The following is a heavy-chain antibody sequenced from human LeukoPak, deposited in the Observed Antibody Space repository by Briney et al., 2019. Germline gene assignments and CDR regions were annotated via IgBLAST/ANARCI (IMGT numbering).Heavy chain of an antibody. D-gene: IGHD6-6*01. Sequence: ASLKVSCKASGYTFTGYYMHWVRQAPGQGLEWMGWINPNSGGTNYAQKFQGRVTMTRDTSISTAYMELSRLRSDDTAVYYCARGAGGGIAARLWRDGDAFDIWGQGTMVTVSS. V-gene: IGHV1-2*02. CDR1: GYTFTGYY. CDR2: INPNSGGT. CDR3: ARGAGGGIAARLWRDGDAFDI. J-gene: IGHJ3*02.